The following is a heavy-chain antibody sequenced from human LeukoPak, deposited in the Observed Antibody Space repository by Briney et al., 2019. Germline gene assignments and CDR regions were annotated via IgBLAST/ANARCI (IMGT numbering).Heavy chain of an antibody. Sequence: GGSLRLSCAASGFTFSSYGMHWVRQAPGKGLEWVAVISYDGSNKYYADSVKGRFTISRDNSKNTLYLQMNSLRSEDTAVYYCASIITIFADDAFDIWGQGTMVTVSS. CDR3: ASIITIFADDAFDI. CDR2: ISYDGSNK. D-gene: IGHD3-3*01. V-gene: IGHV3-30*03. J-gene: IGHJ3*02. CDR1: GFTFSSYG.